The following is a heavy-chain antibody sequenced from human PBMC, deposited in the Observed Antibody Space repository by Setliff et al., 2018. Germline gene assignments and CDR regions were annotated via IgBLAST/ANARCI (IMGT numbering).Heavy chain of an antibody. Sequence: PSETLSLTCAVSGGSISSSNWWSWVRQPPGKGLEWIGEIYHSGSTNYNPSLKSRVTISVDKSKNQFSLKLSSVTAADTAVYYCARGFTAQPAMLRGNWFDPWGRGTLVTVSS. CDR2: IYHSGST. CDR1: GGSISSSNW. V-gene: IGHV4-4*02. D-gene: IGHD3-16*01. CDR3: ARGFTAQPAMLRGNWFDP. J-gene: IGHJ5*02.